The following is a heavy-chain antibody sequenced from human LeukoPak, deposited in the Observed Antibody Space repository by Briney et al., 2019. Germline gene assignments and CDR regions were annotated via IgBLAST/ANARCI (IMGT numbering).Heavy chain of an antibody. D-gene: IGHD3-22*01. CDR1: GGTFSSYA. J-gene: IGHJ4*02. Sequence: SVKVSCKASGGTFSSYAISWVRQAPGQGLEWMGRIIPIFGTANYAQKFQGRVTITTGESTSTAYMELSSLRSGDTAVYYCARGSSSYYYDSSGYYELDYWGQGTLVTVSS. CDR3: ARGSSSYYYDSSGYYELDY. V-gene: IGHV1-69*05. CDR2: IIPIFGTA.